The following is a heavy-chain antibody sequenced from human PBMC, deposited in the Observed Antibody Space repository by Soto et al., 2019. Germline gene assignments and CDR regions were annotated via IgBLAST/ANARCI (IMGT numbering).Heavy chain of an antibody. V-gene: IGHV5-10-1*01. J-gene: IGHJ5*02. CDR2: IDPVDSYT. Sequence: GESLKISCKGSGYSFTNYWISWVRRMPGKGLEWMGNIDPVDSYTNYGPSFQGHVTFSVDTSISTAYLQWSSLKASDTAMYYCARIESIARSWFEPWGKGTLVTVSS. D-gene: IGHD6-13*01. CDR3: ARIESIARSWFEP. CDR1: GYSFTNYW.